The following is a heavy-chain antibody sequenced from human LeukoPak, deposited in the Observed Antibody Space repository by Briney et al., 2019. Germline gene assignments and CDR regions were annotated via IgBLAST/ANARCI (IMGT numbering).Heavy chain of an antibody. CDR2: ISGSGGST. CDR1: GFTFSSYA. CDR3: AKDRRQYSSGYSD. J-gene: IGHJ4*02. V-gene: IGHV3-23*01. Sequence: HPGGSLRLSCAASGFTFSSYAMSWVRQAPGKGLEWVSAISGSGGSTYYADSVKGRFTISRDNSKNTLYLQMNSLRAEDTAVYYCAKDRRQYSSGYSDWGQGTLVTVSS. D-gene: IGHD3-22*01.